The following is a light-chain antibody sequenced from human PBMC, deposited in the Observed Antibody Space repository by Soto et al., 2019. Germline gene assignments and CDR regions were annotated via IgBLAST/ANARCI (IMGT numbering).Light chain of an antibody. CDR2: GAS. Sequence: EIAMTQSPVTMSVSPGERATLSCRASQSVSSSYLAWYQQKPGQAPRLLIYGASSRATGIPDRFSGSGSGTDFTLTISILEPEDFAVYYCQQYGSSQTFAQGTKVDIK. J-gene: IGKJ1*01. CDR1: QSVSSSY. V-gene: IGKV3-20*01. CDR3: QQYGSSQT.